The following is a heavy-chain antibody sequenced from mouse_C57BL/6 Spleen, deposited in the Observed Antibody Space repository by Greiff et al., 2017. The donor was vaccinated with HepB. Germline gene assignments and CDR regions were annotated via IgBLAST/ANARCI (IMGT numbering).Heavy chain of an antibody. CDR2: ISSGGSYT. Sequence: EVQRVESGGDLVKPGGSLKLSCAASGFTFSSYGMSWVRQTPDKRLEWVATISSGGSYTYYPDSVKGRFTISRDNAKNTLYLQMSSLKSEDTAMYYCARHYDYDGKNYFDYWGQGTTLTVSS. CDR1: GFTFSSYG. J-gene: IGHJ2*01. D-gene: IGHD2-4*01. V-gene: IGHV5-6*01. CDR3: ARHYDYDGKNYFDY.